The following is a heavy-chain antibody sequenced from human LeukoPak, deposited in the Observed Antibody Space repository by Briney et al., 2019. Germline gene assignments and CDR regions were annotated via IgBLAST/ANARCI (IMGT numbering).Heavy chain of an antibody. J-gene: IGHJ3*02. CDR3: AREKDSTRDAFDI. D-gene: IGHD2-15*01. CDR1: GFTFSSYE. V-gene: IGHV3-48*03. CDR2: ISRSGNTI. Sequence: QPGGSLRLSCAASGFTFSSYEMNWVRQAPGKGLEWVAYISRSGNTIYYADSVKGRFTISRDNAENSLFLRMNSLGAEDTAVYYCAREKDSTRDAFDIWGLGTMVTVSS.